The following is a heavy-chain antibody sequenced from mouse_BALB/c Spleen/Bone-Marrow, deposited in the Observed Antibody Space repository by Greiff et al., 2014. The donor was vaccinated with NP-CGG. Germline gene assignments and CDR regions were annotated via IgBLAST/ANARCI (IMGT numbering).Heavy chain of an antibody. Sequence: LQQSGSELVRPGASVKLSCKASGYTFTSYWMHWVKQRPGQGLEWIGNIYPGSGSTNYDEKFKSKATLTVDTSSSTAYMQLSSLTSEDSAVYYCTRSGYYGSSYGYFDVWGAGTTVTVPS. CDR1: GYTFTSYW. D-gene: IGHD1-1*01. CDR3: TRSGYYGSSYGYFDV. J-gene: IGHJ1*01. V-gene: IGHV1S22*01. CDR2: IYPGSGST.